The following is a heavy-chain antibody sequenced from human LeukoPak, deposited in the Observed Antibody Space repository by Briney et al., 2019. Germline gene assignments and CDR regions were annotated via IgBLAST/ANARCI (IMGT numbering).Heavy chain of an antibody. CDR3: ARAPLTIFGVVRVPHWYFDL. CDR2: IIPIFGTA. J-gene: IGHJ2*01. V-gene: IGHV1-69*13. CDR1: GGTFSSYA. Sequence: SVKVSCKASGGTFSSYAISWVRQAPGQGLEWMGGIIPIFGTANYAQKLQGRVTITADESTSTAYMELSSLRSEDTAVYYCARAPLTIFGVVRVPHWYFDLWGRGTLVTVSS. D-gene: IGHD3-3*01.